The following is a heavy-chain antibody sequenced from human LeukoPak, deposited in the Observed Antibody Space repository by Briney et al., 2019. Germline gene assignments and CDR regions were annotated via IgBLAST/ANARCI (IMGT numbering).Heavy chain of an antibody. J-gene: IGHJ4*02. Sequence: PGRSLRLSCAASGFTFSSYGMHWVRQAPGKGPEWVAVIWYDGSNEYYADSVKGRFTISRDNSKNTLYLQMNSQRAEDTAVYYCAKGRGDIVGTIDQWGQGTLVTVSS. CDR3: AKGRGDIVGTIDQ. CDR2: IWYDGSNE. CDR1: GFTFSSYG. V-gene: IGHV3-33*06. D-gene: IGHD5-12*01.